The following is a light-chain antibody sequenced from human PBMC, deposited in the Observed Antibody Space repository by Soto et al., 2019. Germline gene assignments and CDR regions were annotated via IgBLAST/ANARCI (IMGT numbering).Light chain of an antibody. CDR3: QQYDSTPPT. Sequence: EIVLTQSPGTLSLSPGERATLSCRASQSVNSNYLAWYQRKPGQAPRLLIYGASNRATDIPYRFSASGSGTDFTLTITRLEAEDFPVYYCQQYDSTPPTFGQGTKVEVK. CDR1: QSVNSNY. V-gene: IGKV3-20*01. J-gene: IGKJ1*01. CDR2: GAS.